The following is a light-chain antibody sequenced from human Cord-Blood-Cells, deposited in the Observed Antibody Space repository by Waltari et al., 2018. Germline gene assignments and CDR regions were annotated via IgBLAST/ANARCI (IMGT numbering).Light chain of an antibody. CDR2: KVS. V-gene: IGKV2-30*01. CDR1: KSLVYSDGNTY. CDR3: MQGTHWPP. J-gene: IGKJ4*01. Sequence: DVVMTQSPLSLPVTLGQPASISCRSSKSLVYSDGNTYLNWSQQRPGQSPRRLSYKVSNLDSGVPDRFSGSGSCTDFTLKISRVEAEDVGVYYCMQGTHWPPFGGGTKVEIK.